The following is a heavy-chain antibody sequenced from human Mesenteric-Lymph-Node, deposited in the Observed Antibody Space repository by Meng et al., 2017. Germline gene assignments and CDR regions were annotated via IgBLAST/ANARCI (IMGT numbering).Heavy chain of an antibody. CDR2: IYHSGST. J-gene: IGHJ4*02. CDR3: ARSLYYDFWSGFDY. Sequence: SETLSLTCAVSGGSISSSNWWSWVRQPPGKGLEWIGEIYHSGSTNYNPSLKSRVTISVDKSKNQFSLKLSSVTAADTAVYYCARSLYYDFWSGFDYWGQGTLVTVSS. V-gene: IGHV4-4*02. D-gene: IGHD3-3*01. CDR1: GGSISSSNW.